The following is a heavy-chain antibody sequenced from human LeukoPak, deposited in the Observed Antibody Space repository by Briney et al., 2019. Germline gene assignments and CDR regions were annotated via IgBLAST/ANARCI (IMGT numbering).Heavy chain of an antibody. CDR2: IYYSGST. V-gene: IGHV4-59*01. J-gene: IGHJ4*02. Sequence: SETLSLTCTVSGGSISSYYWSWIRQPPGKGLEWIGYIYYSGSTNYNPSLKSRVTISVDTSKNQFSLKLSSVTAADTAVYYCAREGVYGIIDYWGQGTLVTGSS. CDR3: AREGVYGIIDY. CDR1: GGSISSYY. D-gene: IGHD1-1*01.